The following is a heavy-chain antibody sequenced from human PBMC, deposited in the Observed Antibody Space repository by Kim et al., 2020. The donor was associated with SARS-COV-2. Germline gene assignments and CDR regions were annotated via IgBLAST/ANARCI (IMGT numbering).Heavy chain of an antibody. CDR2: IYYTGST. Sequence: SETLSLTCTVSGGSITSYYWSWVRQPPGKGLEWIGYIYYTGSTNYNPSLKSRVITSVDTSKNQISLKLTSVTAADTAVYYCARVDCSGGSCLSPTYYSNGMDVWGQGTTVTVSS. V-gene: IGHV4-59*13. CDR3: ARVDCSGGSCLSPTYYSNGMDV. CDR1: GGSITSYY. D-gene: IGHD2-15*01. J-gene: IGHJ6*02.